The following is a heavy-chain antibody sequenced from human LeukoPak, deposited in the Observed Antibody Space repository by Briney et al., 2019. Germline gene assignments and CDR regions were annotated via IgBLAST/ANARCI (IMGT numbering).Heavy chain of an antibody. CDR2: ISAYDGNT. Sequence: GASVKDSCRASGYTYSSYGISGGRRAPGQEGEGLGGISAYDGNTNYAQKLQGRATMTTDTSTSTAYMELRSLRSDDTAVYYSAREQPAGSGGRDFVYYFDYWGQGTLVTVSS. J-gene: IGHJ4*02. CDR1: GYTYSSYG. CDR3: AREQPAGSGGRDFVYYFDY. V-gene: IGHV1-18*01. D-gene: IGHD2-15*01.